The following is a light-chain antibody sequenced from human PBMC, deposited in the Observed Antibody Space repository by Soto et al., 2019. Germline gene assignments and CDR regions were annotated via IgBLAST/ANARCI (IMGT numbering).Light chain of an antibody. CDR1: RSVSSDY. J-gene: IGKJ4*02. Sequence: PGERPTLSCRASRSVSSDYLAWYQQEPGQAPRPLIHGASNRATGIPDRFSGRGSGTDFTLTISRLEPEDFAVYYCQQYESFPLTFGGGTKVDIK. CDR2: GAS. V-gene: IGKV3-20*01. CDR3: QQYESFPLT.